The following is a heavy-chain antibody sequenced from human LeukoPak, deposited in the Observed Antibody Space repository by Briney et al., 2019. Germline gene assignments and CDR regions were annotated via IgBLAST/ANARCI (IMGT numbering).Heavy chain of an antibody. CDR2: INPNSGDT. CDR1: GYTFTGYY. Sequence: ASVKVSCKASGYTFTGYYMHWVRQAPGQGLEWMGWINPNSGDTNYAQKFQGRVTMTRDTSISTAYMELSSLRSDDTAVYYCSRDFGEPAGYYMDVWGKGTTVTVSS. D-gene: IGHD3-3*01. V-gene: IGHV1-2*02. CDR3: SRDFGEPAGYYMDV. J-gene: IGHJ6*03.